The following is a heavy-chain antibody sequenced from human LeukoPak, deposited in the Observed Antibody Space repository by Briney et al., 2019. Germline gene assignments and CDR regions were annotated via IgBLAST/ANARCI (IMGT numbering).Heavy chain of an antibody. CDR2: MNPNSGNT. D-gene: IGHD3-10*01. V-gene: IGHV1-8*01. J-gene: IGHJ6*03. Sequence: ASVKVSCKASGYTFTSYDINWVRQATGQGLEWMGWMNPNSGNTGYAQKFQGRVTMTRDTSISTAYMDLSSLTSEDTAVYYCARYSGSGSYSDNYYYYYMDVWGRGTTVTISS. CDR1: GYTFTSYD. CDR3: ARYSGSGSYSDNYYYYYMDV.